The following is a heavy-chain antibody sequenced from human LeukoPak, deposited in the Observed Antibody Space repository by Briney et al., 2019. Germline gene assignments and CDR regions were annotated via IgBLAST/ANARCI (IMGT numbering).Heavy chain of an antibody. CDR2: IKSKTEGGTT. V-gene: IGHV3-15*01. CDR1: GFTFSNAW. J-gene: IGHJ6*02. CDR3: TTVPYSGYDLSSGWTYYYYGMDV. D-gene: IGHD5-12*01. Sequence: GGSLRLSCAASGFTFSNAWMSWVHQAPGKGLEWVGRIKSKTEGGTTDYAAPVKGRFTISRDDSKNTLYLQMNSLKTEDTAVYYCTTVPYSGYDLSSGWTYYYYGMDVWGQGTTVTVSS.